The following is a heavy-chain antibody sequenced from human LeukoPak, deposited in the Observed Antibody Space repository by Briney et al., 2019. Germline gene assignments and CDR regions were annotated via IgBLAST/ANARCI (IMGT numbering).Heavy chain of an antibody. V-gene: IGHV3-23*01. Sequence: GGSLRLSCAASGFTFSSYAMSWVRQAPGKRLEMVSAISGSGGSTYYADSVKGRFTISRDNSKNTLYLQMNSLRAEDTAVYYCAKDLGDYGDSGWGQGTLVTVSS. D-gene: IGHD4-17*01. CDR1: GFTFSSYA. CDR2: ISGSGGST. CDR3: AKDLGDYGDSG. J-gene: IGHJ4*02.